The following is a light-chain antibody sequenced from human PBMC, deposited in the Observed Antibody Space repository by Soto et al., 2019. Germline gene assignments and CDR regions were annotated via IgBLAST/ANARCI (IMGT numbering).Light chain of an antibody. CDR1: QSVSSN. J-gene: IGKJ4*01. CDR2: RAS. Sequence: ETVMTQSPATLSVSPGERVTLSCGASQSVSSNLAWYQQKPGQAPRLLIYRASTRATGIPARFSGSGSGTEFTLTLSSLQSEDFAVYYCQQHNNWPLTFGGGTKVEIK. V-gene: IGKV3-15*01. CDR3: QQHNNWPLT.